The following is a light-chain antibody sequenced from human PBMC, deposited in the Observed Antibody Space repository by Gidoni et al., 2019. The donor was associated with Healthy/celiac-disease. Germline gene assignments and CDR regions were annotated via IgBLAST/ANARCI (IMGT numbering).Light chain of an antibody. CDR3: QQYNSYWT. CDR1: QSTSSW. Sequence: DIKMTQSPSTLSASVGDRVTITCRASQSTSSWLAWYQQKPGKAPKLLIYKASRLVSGVPSRFSGSGSLTEFTLTISSLQPDDFATYYCQQYNSYWTFGQGTKVEIK. CDR2: KAS. J-gene: IGKJ1*01. V-gene: IGKV1-5*03.